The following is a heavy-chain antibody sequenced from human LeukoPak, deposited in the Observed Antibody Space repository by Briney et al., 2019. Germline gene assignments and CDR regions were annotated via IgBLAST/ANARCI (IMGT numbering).Heavy chain of an antibody. CDR1: GYTFTAYY. CDR3: ARVGYCSSTSCYTRGFTFDI. Sequence: GASVKVSCKASGYTFTAYYMHWVRQAPGQGLEWMGWINPNSGGTNYAQNFQGRVTMTRDTSISTAYMELSRLRSDDTAVYYCARVGYCSSTSCYTRGFTFDIWGQGTLVTISS. J-gene: IGHJ3*02. CDR2: INPNSGGT. D-gene: IGHD2-2*02. V-gene: IGHV1-2*02.